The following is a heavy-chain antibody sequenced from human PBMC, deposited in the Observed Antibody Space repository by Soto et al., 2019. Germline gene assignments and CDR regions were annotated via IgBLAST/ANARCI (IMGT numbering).Heavy chain of an antibody. J-gene: IGHJ6*02. CDR1: AFSFSNYA. CDR3: AREVVPAATPFHGLDA. V-gene: IGHV3-30-3*01. Sequence: GGSLRLSCAASAFSFSNYAMYWVRQAPGKGLEWVSGLSYDGTKKFYADSVWGRFTISRDESKNTLYLQMNSLRPGDTAVYFCAREVVPAATPFHGLDAWGQGTTVTVSS. D-gene: IGHD2-2*01. CDR2: LSYDGTKK.